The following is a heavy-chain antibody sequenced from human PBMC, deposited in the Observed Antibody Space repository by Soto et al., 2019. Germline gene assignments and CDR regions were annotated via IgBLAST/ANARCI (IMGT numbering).Heavy chain of an antibody. CDR1: GYNFNTYW. D-gene: IGHD5-18*01. CDR3: ARLLGYSYGYQGFFDY. V-gene: IGHV5-51*01. Sequence: GESLKISCTGSGYNFNTYWIAWVRQLPGKGLEWMGIIYPGDFDTRYSQSFQGHLTMSVDKSINTAYLQWSNVETSDTAMYYCARLLGYSYGYQGFFDYWGQGTPVTVSS. J-gene: IGHJ4*02. CDR2: IYPGDFDT.